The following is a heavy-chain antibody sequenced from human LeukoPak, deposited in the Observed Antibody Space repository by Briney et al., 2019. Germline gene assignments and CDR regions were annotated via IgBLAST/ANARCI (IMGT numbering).Heavy chain of an antibody. Sequence: SETLSLTCAVYGGSFSGYYWSWIRQPPGKGLEWIGEINRSGSTNYNPSLKSRITISVDTSKNQFSLKLSSVTAADTAVYYCARVLTYSSSWYPFWFDPWGQGTLVTVSS. D-gene: IGHD6-13*01. J-gene: IGHJ5*02. CDR2: INRSGST. CDR3: ARVLTYSSSWYPFWFDP. V-gene: IGHV4-34*01. CDR1: GGSFSGYY.